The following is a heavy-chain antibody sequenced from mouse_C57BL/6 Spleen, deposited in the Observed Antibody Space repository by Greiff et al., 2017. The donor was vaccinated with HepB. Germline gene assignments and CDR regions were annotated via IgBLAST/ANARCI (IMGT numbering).Heavy chain of an antibody. Sequence: EVKLVESGGDLVKPGGSLKLSCAASGFTFSSYGMSWVRQTPDKRLEWVATISSGGSYTYYPDSVKGRFTISRDNAKNTLYLQMSGLKSEDTAMYYCARITTVVATRAMDYWGQGTSVTVSS. J-gene: IGHJ4*01. D-gene: IGHD1-1*01. CDR3: ARITTVVATRAMDY. CDR2: ISSGGSYT. V-gene: IGHV5-6*01. CDR1: GFTFSSYG.